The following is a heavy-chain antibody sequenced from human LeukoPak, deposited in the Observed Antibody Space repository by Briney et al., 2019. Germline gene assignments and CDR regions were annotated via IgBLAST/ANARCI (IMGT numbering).Heavy chain of an antibody. CDR3: ARLDVVTARAWDY. V-gene: IGHV4-34*01. CDR2: INHSGST. Sequence: TSETLSLTCAVYGGSFSGYYWSWIRQPPGKGLEWIGEINHSGSTNYNPSLKSRVTISVDTSKNQFSLKLSSVTAADTAVYYCARLDVVTARAWDYWGQGTLVTVSS. CDR1: GGSFSGYY. J-gene: IGHJ4*02. D-gene: IGHD2-21*02.